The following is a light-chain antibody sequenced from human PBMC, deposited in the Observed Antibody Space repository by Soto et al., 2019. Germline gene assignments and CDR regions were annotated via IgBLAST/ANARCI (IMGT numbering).Light chain of an antibody. CDR2: AAS. Sequence: IQLTQSPSSLSASVGDRVTITCRASQGMSSYLAWYQKKPGKAPKLLIYAASALQSEGPSRFSGSGSGPDFTRTISVLQPEDFASYYCQQCNSYPRTFGPANKVDV. J-gene: IGKJ3*01. CDR1: QGMSSY. V-gene: IGKV1-9*01. CDR3: QQCNSYPRT.